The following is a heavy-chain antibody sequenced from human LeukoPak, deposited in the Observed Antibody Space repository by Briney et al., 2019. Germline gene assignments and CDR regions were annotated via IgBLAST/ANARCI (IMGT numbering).Heavy chain of an antibody. D-gene: IGHD1-26*01. CDR1: GFIVSGDF. J-gene: IGHJ4*02. CDR3: ARERGRRRDSPWFDY. CDR2: IYSDGST. V-gene: IGHV3-53*01. Sequence: GGSLRLSCAASGFIVSGDFMSWVRQAPGKGLEWVSVIYSDGSTYYADSVKGRFTIPRDNSKNTLDLQMTGLRAEDTAVYYCARERGRRRDSPWFDYWGQGTLVTVSS.